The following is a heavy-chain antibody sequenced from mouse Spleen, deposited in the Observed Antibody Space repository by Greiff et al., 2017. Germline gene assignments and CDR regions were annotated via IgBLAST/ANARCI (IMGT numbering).Heavy chain of an antibody. V-gene: IGHV1-62-3*01. CDR1: GYTFTNYW. CDR3: ARGRDYGR. D-gene: IGHD1-1*01. Sequence: QVQLQQPGAELVKPGASVKLSCKSSGYTFTNYWMHWIKQRPGRGLEWIGRIDPNTGGPNYNEKFKTKATLTADKSSSTAYMQLSSLTSEDSAVYYCARGRDYGRWGQGTLVTVSA. J-gene: IGHJ3*02. CDR2: IDPNTGGP.